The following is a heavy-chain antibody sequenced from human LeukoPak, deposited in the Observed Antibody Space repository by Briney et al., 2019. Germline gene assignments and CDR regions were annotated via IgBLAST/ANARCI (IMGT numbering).Heavy chain of an antibody. Sequence: APVKVSCKASGYTFTDYYIHWVRQAPGQGLEWMGWINPNSGGTSCAQEFQGRVTMTRDTSITTAYMELSRLRSGDTAVYYCARDKVAAAGTIDYWGQGTLVTVSS. CDR1: GYTFTDYY. CDR2: INPNSGGT. V-gene: IGHV1-2*02. D-gene: IGHD6-13*01. CDR3: ARDKVAAAGTIDY. J-gene: IGHJ4*02.